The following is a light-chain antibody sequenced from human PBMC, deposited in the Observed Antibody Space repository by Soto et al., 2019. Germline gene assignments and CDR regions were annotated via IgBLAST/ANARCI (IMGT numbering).Light chain of an antibody. CDR3: QQLNSYPIT. CDR1: QGISSY. J-gene: IGKJ5*01. Sequence: DIQLTQSPSFLSASVGDRVTITCRASQGISSYLAWYQQKPGKAPNLLIYAASTLQSGVTSRFSGSGSGTEFTLTISSLQPEDFATYFCQQLNSYPITFGQGTRLEIK. CDR2: AAS. V-gene: IGKV1-9*01.